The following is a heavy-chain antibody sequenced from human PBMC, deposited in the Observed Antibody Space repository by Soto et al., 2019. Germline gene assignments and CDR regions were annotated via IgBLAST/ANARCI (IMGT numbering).Heavy chain of an antibody. Sequence: TSETLSLTCTVTGGSINTYYWSWIRQSAGKGLEWIGRVYTTGSTNYNPSLKSRVTISVDTSRNQFSLSLRSVTAADTAVYYCARDFNSIFDDFADMRWNFDPWVQGTLVTVSS. D-gene: IGHD3-3*02. CDR2: VYTTGST. J-gene: IGHJ5*02. V-gene: IGHV4-4*07. CDR1: GGSINTYY. CDR3: ARDFNSIFDDFADMRWNFDP.